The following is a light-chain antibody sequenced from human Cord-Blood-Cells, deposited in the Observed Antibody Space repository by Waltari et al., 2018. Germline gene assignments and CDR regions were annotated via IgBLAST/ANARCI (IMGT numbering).Light chain of an antibody. CDR2: AAS. CDR3: QQSYSTPYT. V-gene: IGKV1-39*01. CDR1: QSISSY. J-gene: IGKJ2*01. Sequence: DIQMTLSPYSLSVSVGDRVTITCRASQSISSYLNWYQQKPGKAPKLLIYAASSLESGVPSRFSGSGSGTDFTLTISSLQPEDFATYYCQQSYSTPYTFGQGTKVEIK.